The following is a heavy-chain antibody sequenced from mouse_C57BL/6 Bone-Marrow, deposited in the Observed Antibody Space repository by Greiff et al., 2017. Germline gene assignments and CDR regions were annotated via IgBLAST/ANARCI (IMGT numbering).Heavy chain of an antibody. CDR1: GYSFTDYN. D-gene: IGHD2-3*01. V-gene: IGHV1-39*01. Sequence: EVKLVESGPELVKPGASVKISCKASGYSFTDYNMNWVKQSNGKSLEWIGVINPNYGTTSYNQKFKGKATLTVDQSSSTAYMQLNSLTSEDSAVYYCARGGGYYFYWYFDVWGTGTTVTVSS. J-gene: IGHJ1*03. CDR2: INPNYGTT. CDR3: ARGGGYYFYWYFDV.